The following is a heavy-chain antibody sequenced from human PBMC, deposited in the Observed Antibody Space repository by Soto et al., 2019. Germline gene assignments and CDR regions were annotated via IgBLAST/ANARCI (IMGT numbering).Heavy chain of an antibody. CDR3: AKDLRLWSKDYYYYGMDV. CDR1: GFTFSSYG. Sequence: QVQLVESGGGVVQPGRSLRLSCAASGFTFSSYGMHWVRQAPGKGLEWVVVISYDGSKEFYADSVKGRFTISRDNSKNTLYLQMHSLRAEDTAVYYCAKDLRLWSKDYYYYGMDVWGQGTTVTVSS. D-gene: IGHD5-18*01. CDR2: ISYDGSKE. V-gene: IGHV3-30*18. J-gene: IGHJ6*02.